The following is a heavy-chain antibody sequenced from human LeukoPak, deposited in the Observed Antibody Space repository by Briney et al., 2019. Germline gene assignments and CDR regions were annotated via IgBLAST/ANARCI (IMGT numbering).Heavy chain of an antibody. CDR2: ISSNSRTT. V-gene: IGHV3-48*01. Sequence: PGGSLRLSCETSGFIFSTYGMAWVRQAPGKGLEWISYISSNSRTTAYADSVRGRFTISRDNAKNSLSLQINRLRADDTGVYYCARGPHDDATGYSFSLGEGTQVTVSS. CDR1: GFIFSTYG. J-gene: IGHJ5*02. CDR3: ARGPHDDATGYSFS. D-gene: IGHD3-9*01.